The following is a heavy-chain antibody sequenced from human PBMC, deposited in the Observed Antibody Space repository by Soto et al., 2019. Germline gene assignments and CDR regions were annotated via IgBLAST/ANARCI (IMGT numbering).Heavy chain of an antibody. V-gene: IGHV4-38-2*02. CDR3: VRGKVNFDF. CDR1: NYSISSGYH. J-gene: IGHJ4*02. Sequence: SETLSLTCIVSNYSISSGYHWGWIRQPPGKGLEGIGTIYQSGNTYQNPSLKSRVILSIDTSKNQFSLNLRNVTAADTAVYYCVRGKVNFDFWGKGILVTV. CDR2: IYQSGNT.